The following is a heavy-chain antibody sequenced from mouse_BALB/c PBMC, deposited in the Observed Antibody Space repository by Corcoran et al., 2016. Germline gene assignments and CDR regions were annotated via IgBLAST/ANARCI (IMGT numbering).Heavy chain of an antibody. Sequence: EVKLLESGGGLVQPGGSLKLSCAATGFDFSRYWMSWVRQAPGKGLEWIGEINPDSSTINYTPSLKDKFIISRDNAKNTLYLQMSKVRSEDTALYYCASAYYGNSDWYFDVWGAGTTVTVSS. CDR2: INPDSSTI. V-gene: IGHV4-1*02. CDR3: ASAYYGNSDWYFDV. J-gene: IGHJ1*01. D-gene: IGHD2-10*01. CDR1: GFDFSRYW.